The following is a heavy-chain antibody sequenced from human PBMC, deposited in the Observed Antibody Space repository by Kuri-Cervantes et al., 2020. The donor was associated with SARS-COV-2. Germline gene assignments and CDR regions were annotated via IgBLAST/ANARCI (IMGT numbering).Heavy chain of an antibody. V-gene: IGHV3-23*01. Sequence: GGSLRLSCEASGFTFSSYAMRWVRQVPGKGLEWVSPISGSGGSTYYADSVKGRFTISRDNSKNTLYLQMNSLRAEDTAVYYCARDLDFEISGHDAFDVWGQGTMVTVSS. CDR1: GFTFSSYA. CDR2: ISGSGGST. J-gene: IGHJ3*01. D-gene: IGHD2-15*01. CDR3: ARDLDFEISGHDAFDV.